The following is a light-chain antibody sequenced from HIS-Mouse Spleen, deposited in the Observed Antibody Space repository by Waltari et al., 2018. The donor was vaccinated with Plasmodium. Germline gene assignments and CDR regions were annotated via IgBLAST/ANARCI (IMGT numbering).Light chain of an antibody. CDR3: QQYYSTPYT. Sequence: DIVMTQSPDPLAVSLGERATIHCQSSQSVLYSSNNKNYLAWYQQKPGQPPKLLIHWASTRESGVPDRFSGSGSGTDFTLTISSLQAEDVAVYYCQQYYSTPYTFGQGTKLEIK. J-gene: IGKJ2*01. CDR1: QSVLYSSNNKNY. CDR2: WAS. V-gene: IGKV4-1*01.